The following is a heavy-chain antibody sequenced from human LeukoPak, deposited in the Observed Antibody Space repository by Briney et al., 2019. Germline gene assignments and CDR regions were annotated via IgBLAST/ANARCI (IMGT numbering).Heavy chain of an antibody. CDR3: AKGAQKNPYGDSLLDY. CDR2: ISGSGGST. V-gene: IGHV3-23*01. J-gene: IGHJ4*02. Sequence: QPGGSLRLSCAASGFTFSSYGMSWVRQAPGKGLEWVSAISGSGGSTYYADSVKGRFTISRDNSKNTLYLQMNSLRAEDTAVYYCAKGAQKNPYGDSLLDYWGQGTLVTVSS. CDR1: GFTFSSYG. D-gene: IGHD4-17*01.